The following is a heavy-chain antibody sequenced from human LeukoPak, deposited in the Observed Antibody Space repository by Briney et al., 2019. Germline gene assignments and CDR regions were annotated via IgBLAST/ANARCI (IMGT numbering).Heavy chain of an antibody. J-gene: IGHJ4*02. CDR2: ISSSSSYI. CDR1: GFTFSSYS. CDR3: ARETAAGQISFDY. V-gene: IGHV3-21*01. Sequence: PGGSLRLSCAASGFTFSSYSVNWVRQAPGKGLEWVSSISSSSSYIYYADSVKGRFTISRDNAKNSLYLQMNSLRAEDTAVYYCARETAAGQISFDYWGQGTLVTVSS. D-gene: IGHD6-13*01.